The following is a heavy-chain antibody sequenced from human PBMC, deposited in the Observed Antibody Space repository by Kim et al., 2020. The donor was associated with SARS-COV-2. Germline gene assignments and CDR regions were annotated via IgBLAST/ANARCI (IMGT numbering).Heavy chain of an antibody. J-gene: IGHJ4*02. CDR3: ARDLPFGESPHLDY. D-gene: IGHD3-10*01. Sequence: AKPGKARLTISRDKSKNTHDLQMNSLRAEDTAVYYCARDLPFGESPHLDYWGQGTLVTVSS. V-gene: IGHV3-33*01.